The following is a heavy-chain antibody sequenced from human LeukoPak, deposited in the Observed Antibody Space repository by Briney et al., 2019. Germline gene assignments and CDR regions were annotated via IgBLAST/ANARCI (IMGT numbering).Heavy chain of an antibody. CDR3: TRDPRKPRYSGSFPSTFYFDY. CDR1: GFTFGDYA. V-gene: IGHV3-49*03. D-gene: IGHD1-26*01. Sequence: GASVKVSCKASGFTFGDYAMNWFRQAPGKGLEWVGFIRSKAYGGTTEYAASVKGRFTISRDDSKSIAYLQMNSLKTEDTAIYYCTRDPRKPRYSGSFPSTFYFDYWGQGTLVTVSS. J-gene: IGHJ4*02. CDR2: IRSKAYGGTT.